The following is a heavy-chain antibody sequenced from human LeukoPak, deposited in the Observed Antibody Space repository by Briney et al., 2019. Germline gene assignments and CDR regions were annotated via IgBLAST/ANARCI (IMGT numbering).Heavy chain of an antibody. CDR1: CLTFSISH. CDR2: IYNDGST. Sequence: GGSLRLSCAASCLTFSISHMDSVRQAPGKGLEWVSIIYNDGSTYYADSMKERFTISGDNSKNTLYLQVNSLRAEDTAMYYSSRNFLFAFYIWGQGTMVTVSS. V-gene: IGHV3-53*01. CDR3: SRNFLFAFYI. D-gene: IGHD2/OR15-2a*01. J-gene: IGHJ3*02.